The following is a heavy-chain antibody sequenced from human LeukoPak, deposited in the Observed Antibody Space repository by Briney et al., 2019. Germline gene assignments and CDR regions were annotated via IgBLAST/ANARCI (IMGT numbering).Heavy chain of an antibody. J-gene: IGHJ4*02. CDR2: IYTSGST. D-gene: IGHD3-10*02. Sequence: PSETLSLTCTVSGGSISSGSYYWSWIRQPAGKGLEWIGRIYTSGSTNYNPSLKSRVTISVDTSKNQFSLKLSSVTAADTAVYYCARGPYYIRGVIIPLFDYWGQGTLVTVSS. V-gene: IGHV4-61*02. CDR3: ARGPYYIRGVIIPLFDY. CDR1: GGSISSGSYY.